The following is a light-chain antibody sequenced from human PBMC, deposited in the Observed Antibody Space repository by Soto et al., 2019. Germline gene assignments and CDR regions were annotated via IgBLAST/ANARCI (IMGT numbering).Light chain of an antibody. Sequence: SALTQPASVSGSPGQSITISCTGTSSDVGGYNYVSWYQQHPGKAPKLMIYDVSNRPSGVSNRFSGSKSGNTASLTISGLQAEDEADYYCSSYTGSSTPLVFGGGTQLTVL. CDR1: SSDVGGYNY. CDR3: SSYTGSSTPLV. CDR2: DVS. J-gene: IGLJ2*01. V-gene: IGLV2-14*01.